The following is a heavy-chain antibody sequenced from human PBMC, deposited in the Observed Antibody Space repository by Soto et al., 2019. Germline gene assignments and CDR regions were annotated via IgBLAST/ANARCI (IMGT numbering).Heavy chain of an antibody. J-gene: IGHJ3*02. V-gene: IGHV3-30*18. Sequence: QVQLVESGGGVVQPGRSLRLSCAASGFTFSSYGMHWVRQAPGKGLEWVAVISYDGSNKYYADSVKGRFTISRDNSKNTLYLQMNSLRAEDTAVYYCAKLSSNYEDAFDIWGQGIMVTVSS. CDR3: AKLSSNYEDAFDI. CDR1: GFTFSSYG. CDR2: ISYDGSNK. D-gene: IGHD4-4*01.